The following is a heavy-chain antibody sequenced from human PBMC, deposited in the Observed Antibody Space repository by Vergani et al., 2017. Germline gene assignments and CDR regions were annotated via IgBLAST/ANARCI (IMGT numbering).Heavy chain of an antibody. CDR2: INPNSGGT. Sequence: QVQLVQSGAEVKKPGASVKVSCKASGYTFTGYYMHWVRQAPGQGLEWMGWINPNSGGTNYAQKFQGRVTMTRDTSIGTAYMELSRLRSDDTAVYYCARESVVVGATSFLGYWGQGTLVTVSS. D-gene: IGHD1-26*01. V-gene: IGHV1-2*02. J-gene: IGHJ4*02. CDR3: ARESVVVGATSFLGY. CDR1: GYTFTGYY.